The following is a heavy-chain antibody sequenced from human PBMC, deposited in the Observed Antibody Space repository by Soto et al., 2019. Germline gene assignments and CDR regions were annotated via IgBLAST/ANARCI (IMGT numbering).Heavy chain of an antibody. CDR2: ISSSSSYI. V-gene: IGHV3-21*01. D-gene: IGHD6-6*01. J-gene: IGHJ4*02. CDR3: ARDIEYSSSSGDY. Sequence: EVQLVESGGGLVKPGGSLRLSCAASGFTFSSYSMNWVRQAPGKGLEWVSSISSSSSYIYYADSVKGRFTISRDNAKNSLYLQMNSLGDEDTAVYYCARDIEYSSSSGDYWGQETLVTVSS. CDR1: GFTFSSYS.